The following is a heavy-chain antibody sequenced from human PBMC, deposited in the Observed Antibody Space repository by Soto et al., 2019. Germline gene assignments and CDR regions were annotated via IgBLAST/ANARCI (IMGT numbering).Heavy chain of an antibody. D-gene: IGHD3-22*01. J-gene: IGHJ4*02. V-gene: IGHV4-31*03. CDR2: IYYSGST. CDR3: ARDRCYDSSGPAAGGFDY. Sequence: QVQLQESGPGLVKPSQTLSLTCTVSGGSISSGGYYWSWIRQHPGKGLEWIGYIYYSGSTYYNPSLKSRVTISVDTSKNQFSLKLSSVTAADTAVYYCARDRCYDSSGPAAGGFDYWGQGTLVTVSS. CDR1: GGSISSGGYY.